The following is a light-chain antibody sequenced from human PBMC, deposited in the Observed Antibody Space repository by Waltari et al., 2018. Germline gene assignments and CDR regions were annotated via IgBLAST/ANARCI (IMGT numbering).Light chain of an antibody. V-gene: IGKV1-33*01. J-gene: IGKJ4*01. CDR1: QDIRNS. Sequence: DIQMTQSPSSLSASVGDRVNITCQASQDIRNSLNWYQHKQGRAPTLLISHASDLQPGVPTRFSGSGSGTNFTLTISSLQPEDFAVYYCQQCRHLPLTFGAGTKMEVK. CDR3: QQCRHLPLT. CDR2: HAS.